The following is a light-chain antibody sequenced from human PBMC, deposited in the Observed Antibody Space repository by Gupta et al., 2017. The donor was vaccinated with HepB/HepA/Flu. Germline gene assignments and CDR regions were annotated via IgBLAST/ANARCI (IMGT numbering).Light chain of an antibody. CDR1: QSLLHSNGYNY. CDR3: RQPRQNPLFT. J-gene: IGKJ4*01. V-gene: IGKV2-28*01. Sequence: DLVMTQSPLSLPVTPGETASIFCRSSQSLLHSNGYNYLDGYMHRPGQAPQLLIYLGSNRDSGVADRCCGSGSGRDXSLKISXGEEEDVGVYYCRQPRQNPLFTFGXGTKVEIK. CDR2: LGS.